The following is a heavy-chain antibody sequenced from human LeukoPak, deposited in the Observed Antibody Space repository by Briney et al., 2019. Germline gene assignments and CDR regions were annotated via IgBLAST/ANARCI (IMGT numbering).Heavy chain of an antibody. CDR2: LTSSGSTI. D-gene: IGHD4-17*01. CDR1: GFTFSSYA. CDR3: ARGRYYFDY. Sequence: GGSLRLSCAASGFTFSSYAMSWVRQAPGKGLEWVSYLTSSGSTIYYVDSVKGRFTISRDNAKNSLYLQMNSLRAEDTAVYYCARGRYYFDYWGRGTLVTVSS. J-gene: IGHJ4*02. V-gene: IGHV3-48*04.